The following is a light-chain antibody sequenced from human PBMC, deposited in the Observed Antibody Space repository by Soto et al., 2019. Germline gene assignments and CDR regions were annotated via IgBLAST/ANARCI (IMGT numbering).Light chain of an antibody. CDR1: SSNIGSNY. CDR2: RNN. CDR3: SAWDDSLSGGRV. J-gene: IGLJ3*02. Sequence: QSVLTQPPSASGTPGQRVTISCSGSSSNIGSNYVYWYQQLPGTAPKLLIYRNNQRPSGVPDRFSGSKSGTSASLAISGLRPEDEAEYYCSAWDDSLSGGRVFGGGTKLTVL. V-gene: IGLV1-47*01.